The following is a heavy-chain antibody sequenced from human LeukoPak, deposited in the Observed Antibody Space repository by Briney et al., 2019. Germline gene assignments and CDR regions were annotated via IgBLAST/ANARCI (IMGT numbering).Heavy chain of an antibody. CDR1: GGSISSGSYY. CDR2: IYTSGST. CDR3: ARETVSGLNVE. J-gene: IGHJ4*02. V-gene: IGHV4-61*02. Sequence: SQTLSLTCTVSGGSISSGSYYWSWIRQPAGKGLEWIGRIYTSGSTNYNPSLKGRVTISVDTSKNQFSLKLSSVTAADTAVYYCARETVSGLNVEWGQGTLVSVPS. D-gene: IGHD3-3*01.